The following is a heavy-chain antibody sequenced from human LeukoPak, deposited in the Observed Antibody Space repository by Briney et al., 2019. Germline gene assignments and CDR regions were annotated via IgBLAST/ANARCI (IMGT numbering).Heavy chain of an antibody. D-gene: IGHD3-9*01. CDR3: ARDGLRYFDWSPDAFDI. V-gene: IGHV3-48*01. Sequence: GGSLRLSCAAPGFTFSSYSMSWVRQAPGKGLEWVSYISSSSSTIYYADSVKGRFTISRDNAKNSLYLQMNSLRAEDTAVYYCARDGLRYFDWSPDAFDIWGQGTMVTVSS. CDR2: ISSSSSTI. CDR1: GFTFSSYS. J-gene: IGHJ3*02.